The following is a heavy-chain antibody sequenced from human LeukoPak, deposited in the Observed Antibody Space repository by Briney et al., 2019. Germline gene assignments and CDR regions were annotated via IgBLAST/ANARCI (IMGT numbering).Heavy chain of an antibody. CDR1: GGSISSGGYY. Sequence: SETLSLTCTVSGGSISSGGYYWSWIRQPPGKGLEWIGYIYYSGSTNYNPSLKSRVTISVDTSKNQFSLKLSSVTAADTAVYYCARLTGQWHSLTYYYYGMDVWGQGTTVTVSS. J-gene: IGHJ6*02. CDR2: IYYSGST. D-gene: IGHD6-19*01. V-gene: IGHV4-61*08. CDR3: ARLTGQWHSLTYYYYGMDV.